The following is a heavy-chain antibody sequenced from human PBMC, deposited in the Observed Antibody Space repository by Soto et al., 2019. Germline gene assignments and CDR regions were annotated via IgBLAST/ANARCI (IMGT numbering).Heavy chain of an antibody. Sequence: EVQLLESGGDLVQPGGSLRLSCAASGFAFSNCAMSWVRQAPGKGLEWVSTIKTSGDTTFYADPVKGRFTTSRDDSKNTLSLQMNSLRAEDTATYYCTKDVTGAIGADFWGKGTPVPVSS. CDR3: TKDVTGAIGADF. J-gene: IGHJ4*02. D-gene: IGHD2-21*02. CDR2: IKTSGDTT. CDR1: GFAFSNCA. V-gene: IGHV3-23*05.